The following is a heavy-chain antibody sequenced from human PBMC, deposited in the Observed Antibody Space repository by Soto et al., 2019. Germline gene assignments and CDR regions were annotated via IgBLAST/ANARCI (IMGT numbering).Heavy chain of an antibody. CDR3: AREMGTIFGVVPSFYFDY. Sequence: GGSLRLSCAASGFTFSSYAMHWVRQAPGKGLEWVAVISYDGSNKYYADSVKGRFTISRDNSKNTLYLQMNSLRAEDTAVYYCAREMGTIFGVVPSFYFDYWGQGTLVPVSS. J-gene: IGHJ4*02. D-gene: IGHD3-3*01. V-gene: IGHV3-30-3*01. CDR2: ISYDGSNK. CDR1: GFTFSSYA.